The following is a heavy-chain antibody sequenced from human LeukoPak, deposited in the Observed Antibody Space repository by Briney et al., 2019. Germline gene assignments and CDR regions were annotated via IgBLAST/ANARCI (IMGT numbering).Heavy chain of an antibody. CDR3: ARRSPGYCSSTSCYWGTANWFDP. V-gene: IGHV4-34*01. J-gene: IGHJ5*02. Sequence: PSETLSLTCAVYGGSFSGYYWSWIRQPPGKGLEWIGEINHGGSTNYNPSLKSRVTISVDTSKNQFSLKLSSVTAAGTAVYYCARRSPGYCSSTSCYWGTANWFDPWGQGTLVTVSS. D-gene: IGHD2-2*03. CDR2: INHGGST. CDR1: GGSFSGYY.